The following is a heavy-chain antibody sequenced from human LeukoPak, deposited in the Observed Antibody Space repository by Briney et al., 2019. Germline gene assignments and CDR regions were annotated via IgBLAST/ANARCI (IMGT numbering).Heavy chain of an antibody. Sequence: SQTLSLTCAVSGGSISSGGYSWSWIRQPPGKGLEWIGYIYYSGSTKYNPSLKSRVTISVDTSKNQVSLKLSSVTAADTAVYYCASGSYYFDYWGQGTLVTVSS. D-gene: IGHD1-26*01. J-gene: IGHJ4*02. V-gene: IGHV4-61*08. CDR1: GGSISSGGYS. CDR3: ASGSYYFDY. CDR2: IYYSGST.